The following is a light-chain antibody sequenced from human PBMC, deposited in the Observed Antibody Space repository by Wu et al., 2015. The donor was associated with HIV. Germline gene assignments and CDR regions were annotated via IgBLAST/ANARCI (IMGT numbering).Light chain of an antibody. V-gene: IGKV3-20*01. CDR2: ETY. Sequence: ENVLIQSPDTLPASPGEKVTLSCKATEHVGDNYLAWYQQKPGQSPKLVLHETYKRAADISERFSGAGVWGQTSVSRSVRWNLRISPFYFCQQYSSTPITFGPGTRL. CDR3: QQYSSTPIT. CDR1: EHVGDNY. J-gene: IGKJ5*01.